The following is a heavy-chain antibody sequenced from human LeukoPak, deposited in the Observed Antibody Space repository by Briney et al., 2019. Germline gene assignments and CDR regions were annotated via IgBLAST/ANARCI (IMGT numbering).Heavy chain of an antibody. CDR3: ARDWAVAGPHWFDP. CDR1: GVSISTYS. D-gene: IGHD6-19*01. J-gene: IGHJ5*02. Sequence: SETLSLTCTVSGVSISTYSWSWIRQPAGKGLEWVGRIYTGGNTNYNPSLKSRVTISIDTSKNQISLRLDSVTAADTAVYYCARDWAVAGPHWFDPWGQGTLVTVSS. CDR2: IYTGGNT. V-gene: IGHV4-4*07.